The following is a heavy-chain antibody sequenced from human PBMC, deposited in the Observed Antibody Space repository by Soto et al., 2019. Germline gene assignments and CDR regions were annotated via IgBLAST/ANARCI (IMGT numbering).Heavy chain of an antibody. J-gene: IGHJ6*02. V-gene: IGHV4-59*01. Sequence: SETLSLTCSVSGVSITTYYWTWIRQPPGKELEWIGYVYYSGSTKYNPSLKSRVTVSLDTSKNQFSLKLNSVTAADTAIYYCARGTYCSDASCYFGMDVWGQGTTVTVSS. CDR2: VYYSGST. CDR1: GVSITTYY. D-gene: IGHD2-15*01. CDR3: ARGTYCSDASCYFGMDV.